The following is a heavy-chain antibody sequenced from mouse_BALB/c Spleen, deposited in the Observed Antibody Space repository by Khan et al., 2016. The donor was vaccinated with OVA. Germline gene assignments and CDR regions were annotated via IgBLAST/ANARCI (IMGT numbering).Heavy chain of an antibody. CDR1: GFTFSNYD. D-gene: IGHD1-1*01. CDR2: ISSGGSYT. V-gene: IGHV5-9-3*01. Sequence: EVELVESGGGLVKPGESLKISCAASGFTFSNYDMSWVRQTPAKRLEWVATISSGGSYTYYPDSVKGRFTISRDNANNTLYLQMSSLRSEDTAMYYCARTPGYYGSNYFDYWGQGTTLTVSS. CDR3: ARTPGYYGSNYFDY. J-gene: IGHJ2*01.